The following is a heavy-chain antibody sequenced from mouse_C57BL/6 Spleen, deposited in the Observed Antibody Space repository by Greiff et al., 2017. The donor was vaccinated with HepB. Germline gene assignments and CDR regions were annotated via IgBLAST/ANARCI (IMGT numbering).Heavy chain of an antibody. V-gene: IGHV1-52*01. CDR2: IDPSDSET. D-gene: IGHD2-4*01. CDR3: ARDDDYGKGFAY. J-gene: IGHJ3*01. CDR1: GYTFTSYW. Sequence: QVQLKQPGAELVRPGSSVKLSCKASGYTFTSYWMHWVKQRPIQGLEWIGNIDPSDSETHYNQKFKDKATLTVDKSSSTAYMQLSSLTSEDSAVYYCARDDDYGKGFAYWDQGTLVTVSA.